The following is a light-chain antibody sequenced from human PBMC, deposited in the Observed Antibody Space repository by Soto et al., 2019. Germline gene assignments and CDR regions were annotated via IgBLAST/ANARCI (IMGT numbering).Light chain of an antibody. CDR3: CSFAGSYTYV. V-gene: IGLV2-11*01. CDR2: DVS. Sequence: QSVLTQPRSVSGSPGQSVTISCTGTSSDVGRYDYVSWYQQHPGKAPKLIIYDVSERPSGVPDRFSGSKFGNTASLTISGLQAEDEADYSCCSFAGSYTYVFGNGTKVTVL. CDR1: SSDVGRYDY. J-gene: IGLJ1*01.